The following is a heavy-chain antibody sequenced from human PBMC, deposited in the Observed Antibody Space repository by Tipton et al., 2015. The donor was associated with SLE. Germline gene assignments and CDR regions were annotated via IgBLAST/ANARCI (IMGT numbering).Heavy chain of an antibody. CDR1: GGSVSSGNHY. CDR3: ARVAPVEVFDY. V-gene: IGHV4-61*02. J-gene: IGHJ4*02. D-gene: IGHD2-2*01. CDR2: VYTSGYT. Sequence: TLSLTCTVSGGSVSSGNHYWNWIRQPAGKGLEWIGRVYTSGYTNYNPSLKSRVAMSVDTSKNQFSLTLTSVTAADTAVYYCARVAPVEVFDYWGQGTLVTVSS.